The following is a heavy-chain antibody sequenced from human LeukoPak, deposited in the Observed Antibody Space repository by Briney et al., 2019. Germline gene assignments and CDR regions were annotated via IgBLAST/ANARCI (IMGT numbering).Heavy chain of an antibody. Sequence: ASVKVSCKASGYTFTGYYMHWVRQAPGQGLEWMGWINPNSGGTNYAQKFQGRVTMTRDTSISTAYMELSRPRSDDTAVYYCARDTGITMVRGEIGWFDPWGQGTLVTVSS. CDR2: INPNSGGT. V-gene: IGHV1-2*02. D-gene: IGHD3-10*01. CDR3: ARDTGITMVRGEIGWFDP. J-gene: IGHJ5*02. CDR1: GYTFTGYY.